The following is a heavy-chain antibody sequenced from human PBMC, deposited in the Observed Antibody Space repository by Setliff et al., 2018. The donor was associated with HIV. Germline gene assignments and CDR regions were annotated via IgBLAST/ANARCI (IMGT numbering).Heavy chain of an antibody. J-gene: IGHJ5*01. CDR3: ARGGANPSWFDS. D-gene: IGHD3-16*01. CDR2: MSGINDNK. V-gene: IGHV3-23*01. CDR1: GFTFNTYG. Sequence: GGSLRLSCAASGFTFNTYGMNWVRQAPGKGLEWVSLMSGINDNKYYGDSVKGRFTNSRDNAKNTLYLQMDSLRAEDTAVYYCARGGANPSWFDSWGQGTLVTVSS.